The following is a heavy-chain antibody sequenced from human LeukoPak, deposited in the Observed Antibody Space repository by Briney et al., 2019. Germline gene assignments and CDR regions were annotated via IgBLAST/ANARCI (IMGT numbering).Heavy chain of an antibody. CDR1: GFTLSSYD. Sequence: GGSLRLSCAASGFTLSSYDMHWVRQPPGKGLEWVSGIDIPGNTYYPDSVKGRFTMSRESAKNSLYLQMNSLRAGDTAVYYCARAVAGTHWFDPWGQGTLVTVSS. D-gene: IGHD6-19*01. CDR3: ARAVAGTHWFDP. J-gene: IGHJ5*02. V-gene: IGHV3-13*01. CDR2: IDIPGNT.